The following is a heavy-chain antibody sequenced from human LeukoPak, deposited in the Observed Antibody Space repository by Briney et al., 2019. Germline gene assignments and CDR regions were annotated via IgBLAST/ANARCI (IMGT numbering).Heavy chain of an antibody. Sequence: ASVKVSCKASGGTFSSYAISWVRQAPGQGLEWMGGIIPIFGTANYAQKFQGRVTITADESTSTAYMELSSLRSEDTAVYYCARDPGGDIVVVPAAIRDYYYMDVWGKGTTVTVSS. V-gene: IGHV1-69*13. CDR3: ARDPGGDIVVVPAAIRDYYYMDV. CDR2: IIPIFGTA. J-gene: IGHJ6*03. CDR1: GGTFSSYA. D-gene: IGHD2-2*02.